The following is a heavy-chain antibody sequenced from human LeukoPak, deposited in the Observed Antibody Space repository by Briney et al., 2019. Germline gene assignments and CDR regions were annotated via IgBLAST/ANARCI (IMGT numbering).Heavy chain of an antibody. CDR1: GFTFSDYY. CDR3: ARGPGDCTYGVCYFFGY. V-gene: IGHV3-11*01. Sequence: GGSQKLSCPASGFTFSDYYMSWIRQAPGKGLEWVSYISSSGSTIYYADSVKGRFTISRDNAKNSLYLQMNSLRAEDTAVYYCARGPGDCTYGVCYFFGYWGQVPVVTVSS. CDR2: ISSSGSTI. D-gene: IGHD2-8*01. J-gene: IGHJ4*02.